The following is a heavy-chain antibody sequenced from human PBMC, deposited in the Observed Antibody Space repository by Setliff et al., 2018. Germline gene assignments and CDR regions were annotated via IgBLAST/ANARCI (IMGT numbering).Heavy chain of an antibody. CDR2: ISSSGSTI. D-gene: IGHD3-9*01. Sequence: LSLTCSVSDFSINSGYYWGWIRQSPGEGLEWVSYISSSGSTIFYADSVKGRFTISRDNAKKSLYLQMNSLRAEDTAVYYCACPDILTGLFDYWGQGTLVTVSS. J-gene: IGHJ4*02. V-gene: IGHV3-11*04. CDR1: DFSINSGYY. CDR3: ACPDILTGLFDY.